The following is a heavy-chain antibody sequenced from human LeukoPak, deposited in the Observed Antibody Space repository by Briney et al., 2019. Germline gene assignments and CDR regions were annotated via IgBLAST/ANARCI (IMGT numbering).Heavy chain of an antibody. CDR3: ARYRGTSGWLFDY. CDR1: GGSISSYA. Sequence: SETLSLTCTVYGGSISSYAWSWVRQPAGKGLEWFGRIYNSGSTTYNPSLKSRVTMSLDTYKNQSSLNLTSVTAADTAFYYCARYRGTSGWLFDYWGQGTLVTVSS. CDR2: IYNSGST. V-gene: IGHV4-59*10. J-gene: IGHJ4*02. D-gene: IGHD6-19*01.